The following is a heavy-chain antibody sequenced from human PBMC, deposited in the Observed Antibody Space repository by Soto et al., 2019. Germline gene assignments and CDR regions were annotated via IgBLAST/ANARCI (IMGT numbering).Heavy chain of an antibody. CDR2: IYYSGST. CDR1: SGSISSGGYY. J-gene: IGHJ4*02. V-gene: IGHV4-31*03. D-gene: IGHD3-22*01. Sequence: SEPLSLTCTVSSGSISSGGYYWSWIRQHPGKGLEWIGYIYYSGSTYYNPSLKSRVTISVDTSKNQFSLKLSSVTAADTAVYYCARLSHYDSSCYYSEVFEYCGQGTLVTLSS. CDR3: ARLSHYDSSCYYSEVFEY.